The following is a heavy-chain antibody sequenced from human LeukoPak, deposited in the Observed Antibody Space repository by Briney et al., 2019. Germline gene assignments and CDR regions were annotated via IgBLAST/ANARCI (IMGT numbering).Heavy chain of an antibody. CDR1: GFTFSSYS. CDR2: ISGSSSYI. CDR3: ARDQSSVAGTTYNWFDP. J-gene: IGHJ5*02. Sequence: PGGSLRRSCAASGFTFSSYSMNWIRQAPGKGLEWFSSISGSSSYIYYADSVKGRFTISRDNAKNSLYLQMNSLRAEDTAVYYCARDQSSVAGTTYNWFDPWGQGTLVTVSS. V-gene: IGHV3-21*01. D-gene: IGHD6-19*01.